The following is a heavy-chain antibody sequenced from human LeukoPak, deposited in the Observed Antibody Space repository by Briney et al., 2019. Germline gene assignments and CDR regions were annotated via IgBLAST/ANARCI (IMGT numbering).Heavy chain of an antibody. CDR3: ARAAQQLVGYYYYYGMDV. D-gene: IGHD6-13*01. Sequence: GGSLRLSCAASGFTFSSYWMSWVRQAPGKGLEWVANIKQDGSEKCYVDSVKGRFTISRDNAKNSLYLQMNSLRAEDTAVYYCARAAQQLVGYYYYYGMDVWGQGTTVTVSS. CDR1: GFTFSSYW. CDR2: IKQDGSEK. V-gene: IGHV3-7*01. J-gene: IGHJ6*02.